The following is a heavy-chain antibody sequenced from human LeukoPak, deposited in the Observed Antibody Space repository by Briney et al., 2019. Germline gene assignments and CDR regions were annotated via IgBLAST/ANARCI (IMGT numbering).Heavy chain of an antibody. D-gene: IGHD6-13*01. CDR2: IYYSGST. J-gene: IGHJ4*02. CDR1: GGSISSRSYY. V-gene: IGHV4-31*03. Sequence: SETLSLTCTVSGGSISSRSYYWGWIRQPPGKGLEWIGYIYYSGSTYYNPSLKSRVTISVDTSKNQFSLKLSSVTAADTAVYYCARAPGRSWYFDYWGQGTLVTVSS. CDR3: ARAPGRSWYFDY.